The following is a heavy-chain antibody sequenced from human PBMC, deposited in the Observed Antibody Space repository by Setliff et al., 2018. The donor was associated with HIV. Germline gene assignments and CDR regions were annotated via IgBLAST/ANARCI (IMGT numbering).Heavy chain of an antibody. CDR3: ARDHWVAGLDY. CDR2: ISSSGKRI. CDR1: GFTFSGFS. V-gene: IGHV3-48*04. Sequence: GGSLRLSCDVSGFTFSGFSMHWVRQAPGKGPEWVAYISSSGKRIFYADSVKGRLTISRDNAENSLYLQMNSLRVEDTAVYYCARDHWVAGLDYWGQGTLVTVSS. D-gene: IGHD6-19*01. J-gene: IGHJ4*02.